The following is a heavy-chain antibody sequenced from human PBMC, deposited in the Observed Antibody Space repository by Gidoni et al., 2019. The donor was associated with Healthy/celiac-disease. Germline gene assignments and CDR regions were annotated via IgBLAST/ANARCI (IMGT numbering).Heavy chain of an antibody. J-gene: IGHJ4*02. D-gene: IGHD3-9*01. CDR2: ISAYNGNT. Sequence: QVQLVQSGAEVKKPGASVKVSCKASGYTFTSYGISWVRQAPGQGLEWMGWISAYNGNTNYAQKLQGRVTMTTDTSTSTAYMELRSLRSDDTAVYYCASMMVGDDILTGYYISFDYWGQGTLVTVSS. CDR1: GYTFTSYG. V-gene: IGHV1-18*01. CDR3: ASMMVGDDILTGYYISFDY.